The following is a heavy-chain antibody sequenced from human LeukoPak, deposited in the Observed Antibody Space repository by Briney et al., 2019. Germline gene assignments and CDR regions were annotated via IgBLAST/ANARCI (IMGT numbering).Heavy chain of an antibody. D-gene: IGHD3-3*01. V-gene: IGHV3-23*01. CDR1: GFTFSSYA. CDR3: AKVAYYDFWSGYSHYGMDV. CDR2: ISGSGGST. J-gene: IGHJ6*02. Sequence: QPGGSLRLSCAASGFTFSSYAMSWVRQAPGKGLEWVSAISGSGGSTYYADSVKGRFTISRDNSKNTLYLQMNSLRAEDTAVYYCAKVAYYDFWSGYSHYGMDVWGQGTTVTVSS.